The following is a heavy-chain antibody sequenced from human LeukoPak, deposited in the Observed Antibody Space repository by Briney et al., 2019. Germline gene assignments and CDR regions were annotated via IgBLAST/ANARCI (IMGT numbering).Heavy chain of an antibody. V-gene: IGHV4-30-2*05. CDR1: GGSISSGGYS. CDR3: ARVALGIVPARFPLTESYYGMDV. J-gene: IGHJ6*02. D-gene: IGHD2-2*01. Sequence: SETLSLTCAVSGGSISSGGYSWSWIRQPPGKGLEWIGYIYHSGSTYYNPSLKSRVTISVDTSKNQFSLKLSSVTAADTAVYYCARVALGIVPARFPLTESYYGMDVWGQGTTVTVSS. CDR2: IYHSGST.